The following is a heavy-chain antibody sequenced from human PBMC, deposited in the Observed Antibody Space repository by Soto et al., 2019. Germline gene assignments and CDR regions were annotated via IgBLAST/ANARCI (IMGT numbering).Heavy chain of an antibody. CDR1: GGSISTYY. CDR3: ARMNYDSSGYYIFDY. J-gene: IGHJ4*01. Sequence: SETLSLTCSVSGGSISTYYWSWIRQPPGKGLEWIGCIHYSGSTNYNPSLKSRVTMSLDTSKNQFSLKLSSVTTADTAVYFCARMNYDSSGYYIFDYWGQGTLVTVSS. CDR2: IHYSGST. V-gene: IGHV4-59*01. D-gene: IGHD3-22*01.